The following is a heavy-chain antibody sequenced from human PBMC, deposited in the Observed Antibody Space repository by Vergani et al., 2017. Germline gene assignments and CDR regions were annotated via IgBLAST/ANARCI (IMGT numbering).Heavy chain of an antibody. CDR3: ARGTGTGPDY. D-gene: IGHD1-1*01. CDR1: GYTFTGYY. Sequence: QVQLVQSGAEVKKPGASVKVSCKASGYTFTGYYMHWVRQAPGQGLEWMGRINPHSGGTNYAQKFHGRVTMARDTSISTAYXELSRLRSDDTAVYYCARGTGTGPDYWGQGTLVTVSS. J-gene: IGHJ4*02. V-gene: IGHV1-2*06. CDR2: INPHSGGT.